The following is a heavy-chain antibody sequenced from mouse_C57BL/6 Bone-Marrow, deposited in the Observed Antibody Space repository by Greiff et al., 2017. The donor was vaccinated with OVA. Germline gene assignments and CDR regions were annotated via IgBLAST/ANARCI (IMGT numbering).Heavy chain of an antibody. CDR1: GYTFTSYW. D-gene: IGHD1-2*01. CDR3: ASEGSLLYLDY. CDR2: IDPSDSYT. J-gene: IGHJ2*01. V-gene: IGHV1-69*01. Sequence: VQLQQPGAELVMPGASVKLSCKASGYTFTSYWMHWVKQRPGQGLEWIGEIDPSDSYTNYNQKFKGKSTLTVDKSSSTAYMQLSSLTSEDSAVYDCASEGSLLYLDYWGKGTTLTVSS.